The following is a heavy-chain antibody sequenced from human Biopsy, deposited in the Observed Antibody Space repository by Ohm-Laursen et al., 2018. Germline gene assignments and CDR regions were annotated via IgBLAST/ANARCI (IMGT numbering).Heavy chain of an antibody. CDR2: IGGSGGTT. D-gene: IGHD6-19*01. J-gene: IGHJ2*01. CDR1: GFTFNDFA. V-gene: IGHV3-23*01. CDR3: ARGLSSGWYGYFDV. Sequence: SLRLSCTASGFTFNDFAMTWVRQAPGKGLEWVSAIGGSGGTTYYAGSVKGRFTISRDNSKNTLYLQINTLTLEDTAFYYCARGLSSGWYGYFDVWGRGTLVTVSS.